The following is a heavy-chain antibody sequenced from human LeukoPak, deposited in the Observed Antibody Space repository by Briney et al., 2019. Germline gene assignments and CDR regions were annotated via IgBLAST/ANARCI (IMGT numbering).Heavy chain of an antibody. D-gene: IGHD4-23*01. CDR2: ISMISSIV. J-gene: IGHJ4*02. CDR1: EFTFSSYS. CDR3: ARSPFGSNSGGGFFEY. Sequence: GGSLRLSCAASEFTFSSYSMNWVRQAPGKGLEWVSYISMISSIVYYADSVKGRFTISRDNAKNSLHLQMNSLRAEDTAVYYCARSPFGSNSGGGFFEYWGQGTLVTVSS. V-gene: IGHV3-48*04.